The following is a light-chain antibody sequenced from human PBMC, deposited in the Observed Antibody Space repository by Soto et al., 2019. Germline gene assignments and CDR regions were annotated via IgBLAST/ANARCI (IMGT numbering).Light chain of an antibody. J-gene: IGKJ5*01. CDR2: DGS. CDR1: RSVSGSY. CDR3: QQYGSSPPIT. V-gene: IGKV3-20*01. Sequence: EIVLTQSPGTLSLSPGESATLSCRASRSVSGSYLAWYQQKPGQALRLLIYDGSSRATGIPDRFSGSGSETDFTLTISRLEPEDFAMYYCQQYGSSPPITFGQGTRLEIK.